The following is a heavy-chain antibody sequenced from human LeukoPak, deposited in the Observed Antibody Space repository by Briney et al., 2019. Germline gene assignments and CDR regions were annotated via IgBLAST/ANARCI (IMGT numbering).Heavy chain of an antibody. V-gene: IGHV3-21*01. CDR2: ISSSSSYI. Sequence: GGSLRPSCAASGFTFSSYSMNWVRQAPGKGLGWVSSISSSSSYIYYADSVKGRFTISRDNAKNSLYLQMNSLRAEDTAVYYCVVVVPADSYFDYWGQGTLVTVSS. CDR1: GFTFSSYS. J-gene: IGHJ4*02. CDR3: VVVVPADSYFDY. D-gene: IGHD2-2*01.